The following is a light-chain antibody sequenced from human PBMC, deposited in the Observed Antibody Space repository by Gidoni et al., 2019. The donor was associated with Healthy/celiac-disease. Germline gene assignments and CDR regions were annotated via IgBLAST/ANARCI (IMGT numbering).Light chain of an antibody. CDR2: AAS. J-gene: IGKJ1*01. CDR1: QGISNY. Sequence: DIQMTQSPSSLSASVGDRVTITCRASQGISNYLAWYQQKPGKVPKLLIYAASTLQSGVPSRFSGSGSGTDFTLTISSLQPVDVATYYCQKYNSAPRWTFGQGTKVEIK. CDR3: QKYNSAPRWT. V-gene: IGKV1-27*01.